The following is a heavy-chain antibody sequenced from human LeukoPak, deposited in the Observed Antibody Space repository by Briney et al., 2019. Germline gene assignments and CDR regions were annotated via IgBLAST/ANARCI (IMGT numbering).Heavy chain of an antibody. J-gene: IGHJ4*02. Sequence: GGSLRLSCVASGFTFSTFSMNWVRQAQGKGLEWVSYITGSSSPIYYADSVKGRFTISRDNAKNSVYLQMNNLRDEDTAVYYCTRDPEALDYWGQGTLVTVSS. CDR1: GFTFSTFS. CDR2: ITGSSSPI. CDR3: TRDPEALDY. V-gene: IGHV3-48*02.